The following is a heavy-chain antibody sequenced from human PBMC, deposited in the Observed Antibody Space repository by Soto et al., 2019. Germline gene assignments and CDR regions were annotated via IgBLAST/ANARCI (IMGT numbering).Heavy chain of an antibody. CDR1: GGTFRSYS. Sequence: QVQLVQSGAEVKKPGSSVKVSCKASGGTFRSYSISWVRQAPGQGLEWMGGIIPIFDITNYAQKFQGRVTITADASTSKAYMELSSLGSDDTAVYYCARPDEGGYSSNHHYYYALDVWGQGTTVTV. CDR2: IIPIFDIT. D-gene: IGHD3-22*01. V-gene: IGHV1-69*01. J-gene: IGHJ6*02. CDR3: ARPDEGGYSSNHHYYYALDV.